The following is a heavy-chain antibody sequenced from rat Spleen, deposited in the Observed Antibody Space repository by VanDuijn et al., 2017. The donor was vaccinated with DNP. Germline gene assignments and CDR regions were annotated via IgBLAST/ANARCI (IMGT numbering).Heavy chain of an antibody. J-gene: IGHJ3*01. V-gene: IGHV3-3*01. CDR2: INSAGSS. D-gene: IGHD4-3*01. CDR1: GYSITSSYR. Sequence: EVQLQESGPGLVKPSQSLSLTCSVTGYSITSSYRWNWIRKFPGNKLEWMGYINSAGSSNYNPSLKSRISITRDTSKNQFFLQVNSVTTEDTATYYCARGLRGYGEAGWFAYWGQGTLVTVSS. CDR3: ARGLRGYGEAGWFAY.